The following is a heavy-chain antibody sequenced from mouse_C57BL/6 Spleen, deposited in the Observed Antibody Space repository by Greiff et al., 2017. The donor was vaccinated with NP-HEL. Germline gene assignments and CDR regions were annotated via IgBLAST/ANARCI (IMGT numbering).Heavy chain of an antibody. Sequence: EVKLVESGGGLVKPGGSLKLSCAASGFTFSSYAMSWVRQTPEKRLEWVATISDGGSYTYYPDNVKGRFTISRDNAKNNLYLQMSHLKSEDTAMYYCARDYAMDYWGQGTSVTVSS. CDR1: GFTFSSYA. V-gene: IGHV5-4*01. CDR3: ARDYAMDY. CDR2: ISDGGSYT. J-gene: IGHJ4*01.